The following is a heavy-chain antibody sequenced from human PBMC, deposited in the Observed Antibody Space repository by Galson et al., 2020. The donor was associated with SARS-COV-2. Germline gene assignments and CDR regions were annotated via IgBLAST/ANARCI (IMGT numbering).Heavy chain of an antibody. CDR1: RFVFSDYW. D-gene: IGHD2-2*01. CDR2: IKQDGSEK. CDR3: VRDKNGPGGYSYYIDV. Sequence: GGSLRLSCVGSRFVFSDYWMGWVRQAPGKGLEWVGTIKQDGSEKYYGDSVRGRFTIDRDNAQSSRYLHMIGLRADDTAVYYCVRDKNGPGGYSYYIDVWGKGTTVSVS. V-gene: IGHV3-7*03. J-gene: IGHJ6*03.